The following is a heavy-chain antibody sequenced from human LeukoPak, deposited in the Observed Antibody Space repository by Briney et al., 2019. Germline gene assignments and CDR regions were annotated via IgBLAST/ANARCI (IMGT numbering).Heavy chain of an antibody. D-gene: IGHD4-17*01. CDR3: ARGDYGDYRY. V-gene: IGHV3-7*01. CDR1: GFTFSSYS. J-gene: IGHJ4*02. CDR2: IKQDGSEK. Sequence: PGGSLRLSCAASGFTFSSYSMSWVRQAPGKGLEWVANIKQDGSEKYYVDSVKGRFTISRDNAKNSLYLQMNSLRAEDTAVYYCARGDYGDYRYWGQGTLVTVSS.